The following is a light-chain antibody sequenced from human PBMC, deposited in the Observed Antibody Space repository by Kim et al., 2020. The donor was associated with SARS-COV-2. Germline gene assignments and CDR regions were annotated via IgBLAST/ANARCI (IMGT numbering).Light chain of an antibody. CDR2: KNT. CDR3: AAWDDSLREWL. Sequence: GQMITTACSGGDSDIGTNFLASYQQVTGTAPTLLIYKNTQRPSGVPDRFSASKSDTSGSLAISGLRSEDEAHYYCAAWDDSLREWLFGGGTQLTVL. CDR1: DSDIGTNF. J-gene: IGLJ2*01. V-gene: IGLV1-47*01.